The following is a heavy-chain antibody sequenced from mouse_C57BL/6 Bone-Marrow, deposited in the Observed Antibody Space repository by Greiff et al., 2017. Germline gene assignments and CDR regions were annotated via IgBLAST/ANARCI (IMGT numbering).Heavy chain of an antibody. CDR2: ISDGGSYT. J-gene: IGHJ2*01. Sequence: EVKVVESGGGLVKPGGSLKLSCAASGFTFISYAMSWVRQTPEKRLEWVATISDGGSYTYYPDNVKGRFTISRDNAKNNLYLQMSHLKSEDTAMYYCARDRGQLRLNYFDYWGQGTTLTVSS. CDR1: GFTFISYA. D-gene: IGHD3-2*02. V-gene: IGHV5-4*01. CDR3: ARDRGQLRLNYFDY.